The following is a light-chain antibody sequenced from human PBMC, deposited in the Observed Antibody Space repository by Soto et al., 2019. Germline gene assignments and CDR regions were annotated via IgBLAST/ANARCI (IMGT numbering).Light chain of an antibody. J-gene: IGKJ1*01. Sequence: DIQMTQSPSTLSASVGDGVTITCRASQRISTWLAWYQQKPGKAPKILISDASSLETGVPSRFSGSGSGTEFTLTINSLQPDDFATYYCQQYKSYWTLGQGTKVDIK. V-gene: IGKV1-5*01. CDR3: QQYKSYWT. CDR1: QRISTW. CDR2: DAS.